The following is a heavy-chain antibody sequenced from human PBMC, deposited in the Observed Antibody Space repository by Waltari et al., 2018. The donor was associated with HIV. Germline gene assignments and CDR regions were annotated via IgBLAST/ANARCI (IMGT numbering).Heavy chain of an antibody. Sequence: QVQLVQSGAEVKKPGASVKVSCKASGYTFTSYYIHWVRQAPGQGQEWMGWINPNSGGTNYTQKFQGRVTMTRATSITTAYMELSRLRSDDTAVYYCAKSPGTWSTRDWGQGTLVTVSS. CDR1: GYTFTSYY. J-gene: IGHJ4*02. CDR3: AKSPGTWSTRD. D-gene: IGHD1-1*01. CDR2: INPNSGGT. V-gene: IGHV1-2*02.